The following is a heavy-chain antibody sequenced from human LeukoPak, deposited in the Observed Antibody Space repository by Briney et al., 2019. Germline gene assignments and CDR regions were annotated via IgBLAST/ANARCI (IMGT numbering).Heavy chain of an antibody. CDR2: IYYSGSN. J-gene: IGHJ4*02. CDR1: GGSISSSSYY. D-gene: IGHD6-19*01. Sequence: SETLSLTCTVSGGSISSSSYYWGWIRQPPGKGLEWIGSIYYSGSNYYNPSLKRRLTISVDKSKIQFSLKLSSVTAADTAVYFCARGPGSSSGWSPYYFDYWGQGTLVTVSS. CDR3: ARGPGSSSGWSPYYFDY. V-gene: IGHV4-39*07.